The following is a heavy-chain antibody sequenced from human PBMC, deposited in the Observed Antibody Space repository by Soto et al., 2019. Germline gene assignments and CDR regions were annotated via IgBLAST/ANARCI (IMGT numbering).Heavy chain of an antibody. D-gene: IGHD3-3*01. CDR3: TTGLRDFWDVYYYMDV. CDR1: GFTFSNAW. Sequence: GGSLRLSCAASGFTFSNAWMSWVRQAPGKGLEWVGRIKSKTDGGTTEYAAPVKGRFTISRDDSKNTLYLQMNSLKTEDTAVYYCTTGLRDFWDVYYYMDVWGKGTTVTVSS. CDR2: IKSKTDGGTT. J-gene: IGHJ6*03. V-gene: IGHV3-15*01.